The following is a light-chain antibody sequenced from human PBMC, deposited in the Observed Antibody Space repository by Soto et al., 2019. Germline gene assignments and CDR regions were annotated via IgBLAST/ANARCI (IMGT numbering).Light chain of an antibody. CDR3: LQDYNYPLT. CDR1: QGIRND. Sequence: ALQMTQSPSSLSASVGDGVTITCRASQGIRNDLGWYQQKPGKAPRLLIYAASSLQSGVPSRFSGSGSGTDLTITISSLQPEDFATYYCLQDYNYPLTFGGGTKVDIK. V-gene: IGKV1-6*01. J-gene: IGKJ4*01. CDR2: AAS.